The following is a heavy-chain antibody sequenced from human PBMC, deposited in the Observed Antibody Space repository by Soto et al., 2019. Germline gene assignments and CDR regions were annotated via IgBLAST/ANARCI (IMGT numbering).Heavy chain of an antibody. Sequence: SGPTLVNPTQTLTLTCTFSGFSLSTSGMCVSWIRQPPGKALEWLALIDWDDDKYYSTSLKTRLTISKDTSKNQVVLTMTNMDPVDTATYYCARIPVEVGYCSSTSFYKRYYYYGMDVWGPGTTVTVSS. CDR2: IDWDDDK. V-gene: IGHV2-70*01. CDR3: ARIPVEVGYCSSTSFYKRYYYYGMDV. CDR1: GFSLSTSGMC. J-gene: IGHJ6*02. D-gene: IGHD2-2*02.